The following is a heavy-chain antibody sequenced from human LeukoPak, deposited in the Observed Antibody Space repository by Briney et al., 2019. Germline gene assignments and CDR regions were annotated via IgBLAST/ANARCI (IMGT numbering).Heavy chain of an antibody. CDR2: IIPILGIA. D-gene: IGHD6-13*01. Sequence: ASVKVSCKPSGGTFSSYAISWVRQAPGQRLEWMGRIIPILGIANYAQKFQGRVTITADKSTSTAYMELSSLRSEDTAVYYCASIEPIAAAGDPFDYRGQGTLVTVSS. CDR1: GGTFSSYA. CDR3: ASIEPIAAAGDPFDY. J-gene: IGHJ4*02. V-gene: IGHV1-69*04.